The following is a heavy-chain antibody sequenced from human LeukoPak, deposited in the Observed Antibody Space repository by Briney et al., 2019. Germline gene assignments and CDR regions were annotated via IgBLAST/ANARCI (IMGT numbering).Heavy chain of an antibody. J-gene: IGHJ1*01. Sequence: SETLSLTCTVSGGSISSGSYYWSWIRQPAGKGLEWIVRIYTSGSTNYNPSLKSRVTISLDTSKNQFSLKLSSVTAADTAVYYCARGVSGNAEYFQHWGQGTLVTVSS. D-gene: IGHD3-10*01. V-gene: IGHV4-61*02. CDR2: IYTSGST. CDR1: GGSISSGSYY. CDR3: ARGVSGNAEYFQH.